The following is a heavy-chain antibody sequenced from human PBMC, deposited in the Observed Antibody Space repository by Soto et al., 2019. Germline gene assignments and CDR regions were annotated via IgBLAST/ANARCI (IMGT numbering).Heavy chain of an antibody. J-gene: IGHJ5*02. CDR1: GYTFTSYD. V-gene: IGHV1-18*01. CDR2: MSTSNGNT. CDR3: ARDRNWVDP. Sequence: QVPLVQSGAEVKKPGASVKVSCKASGYTFTSYDISWVRQAPGQGLEWMGWMSTSNGNTNYAQKLQGRVTMTTDTSTSTANMELRSLRPDDTAVYFCARDRNWVDPWGQGTLVTVS.